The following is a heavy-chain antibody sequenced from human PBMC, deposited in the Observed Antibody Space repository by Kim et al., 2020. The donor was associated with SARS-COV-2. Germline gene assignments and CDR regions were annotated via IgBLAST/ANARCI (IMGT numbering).Heavy chain of an antibody. D-gene: IGHD6-13*01. J-gene: IGHJ4*02. Sequence: SETLSLTCAVYGGSFSGYYWSWIRQPPGKGLEWIGEINHSGSTNYNPSLKSRFTISVDTSKNQFSLKLSSVTAADTAVYYCARGGIAAAGTLYWGQGTLVTVSS. CDR2: INHSGST. CDR3: ARGGIAAAGTLY. V-gene: IGHV4-34*01. CDR1: GGSFSGYY.